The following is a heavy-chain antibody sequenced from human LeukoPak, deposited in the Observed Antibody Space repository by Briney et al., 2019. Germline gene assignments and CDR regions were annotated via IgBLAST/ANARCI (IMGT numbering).Heavy chain of an antibody. CDR2: ISSSGTYI. Sequence: VGSLRLSCAVSGFTFSSYRMNWVRQAPGKGLEWVSSISSSGTYIYYADSVKGRFTISRDNAKNSLYLQMNSLRAEDTAVYYCARGSTGIATIRNDYWGQGTLVTVSS. J-gene: IGHJ4*02. V-gene: IGHV3-21*01. CDR3: ARGSTGIATIRNDY. CDR1: GFTFSSYR. D-gene: IGHD6-13*01.